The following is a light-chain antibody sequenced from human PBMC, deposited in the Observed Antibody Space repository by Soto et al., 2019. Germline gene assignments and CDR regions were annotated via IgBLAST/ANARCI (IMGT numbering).Light chain of an antibody. V-gene: IGKV3-15*01. J-gene: IGKJ5*01. CDR2: DAF. CDR3: QQYNNWPRT. CDR1: QSVGSD. Sequence: EIVMTQSPATLSVSPGERATLSCRASQSVGSDLAWYQQKPGQAPRLLIYDAFTRATGIPARFSGFGSGTKFTLTISSLQSEDFGVYYCQQYNNWPRTFGQGTRLEIK.